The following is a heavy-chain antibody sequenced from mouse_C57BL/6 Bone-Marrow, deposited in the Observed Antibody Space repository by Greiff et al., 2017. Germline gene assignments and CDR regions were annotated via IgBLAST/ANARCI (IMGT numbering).Heavy chain of an antibody. J-gene: IGHJ2*01. Sequence: IQLQQPGAELVKPGASVKLSCKASGYTFTNYWMHWVKQRPGQGLEWIGMMHPNGGSPDYNEKFKGKATFTADTSSNTAYMQLSSLTTEDSAIYYCARADYYGSSYAFDYWGQGTTLTVSS. D-gene: IGHD1-1*01. CDR3: ARADYYGSSYAFDY. CDR1: GYTFTNYW. CDR2: MHPNGGSP. V-gene: IGHV1-64*01.